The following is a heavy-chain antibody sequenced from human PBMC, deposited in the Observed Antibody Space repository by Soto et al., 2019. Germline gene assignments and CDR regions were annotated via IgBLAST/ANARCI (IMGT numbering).Heavy chain of an antibody. D-gene: IGHD3-3*01. J-gene: IGHJ4*02. Sequence: ASVKVSCKASGYTFTSYGISWVRQAPGQGLEWMGWISAYNGNTNYAQKLQGRVTMTTDTSTSTAYMELRSLRSDDTAVYYCERPNYYDFWSGYLYYFDYWGQGTLVTVSS. V-gene: IGHV1-18*01. CDR3: ERPNYYDFWSGYLYYFDY. CDR2: ISAYNGNT. CDR1: GYTFTSYG.